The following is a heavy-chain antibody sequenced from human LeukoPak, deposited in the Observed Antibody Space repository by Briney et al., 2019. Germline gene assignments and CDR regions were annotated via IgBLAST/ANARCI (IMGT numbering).Heavy chain of an antibody. CDR1: GDFISSTSYY. D-gene: IGHD2-21*02. V-gene: IGHV4-39*01. CDR3: ARQQSDTSLFDP. Sequence: PSETLSLTCIVSGDFISSTSYYWAWIRQPPGKGLEWIGMIFYSGSAYYTPSLRGRVTLSVDTSRNQFSLNLISVTAADTGVYFCARQQSDTSLFDPWGQGTLVTVSS. CDR2: IFYSGSA. J-gene: IGHJ5*02.